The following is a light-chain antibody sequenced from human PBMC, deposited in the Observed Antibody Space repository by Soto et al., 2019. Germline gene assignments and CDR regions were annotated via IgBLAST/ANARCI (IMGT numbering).Light chain of an antibody. CDR3: QQRSSWTPLMT. Sequence: EIVLTQSPATLSLSPGERATLSCRASQSVSSYLAWYQQKPGQAPRLLIYDASNRATGIPARFSGSGSGTDFTLTISSLKPEAYAVDYCQQRSSWTPLMTFGQGTRLEIK. J-gene: IGKJ5*01. CDR1: QSVSSY. CDR2: DAS. V-gene: IGKV3-11*01.